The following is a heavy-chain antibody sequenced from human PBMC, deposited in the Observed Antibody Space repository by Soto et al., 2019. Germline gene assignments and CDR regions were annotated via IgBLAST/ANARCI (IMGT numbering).Heavy chain of an antibody. CDR1: GFTFNTHA. CDR2: TSYDGGNK. CDR3: ATYGSGYPC. V-gene: IGHV3-30-3*01. D-gene: IGHD6-19*01. J-gene: IGHJ4*02. Sequence: QVQLVESGGGVVQPGGSLRLTCAASGFTFNTHAMHWVRQAPGEGLEWVAVTSYDGGNKYYADSVKGRFTISRDNSKNPLYLQMNSLRGEDTAVYYCATYGSGYPCWGQGTLVTVSS.